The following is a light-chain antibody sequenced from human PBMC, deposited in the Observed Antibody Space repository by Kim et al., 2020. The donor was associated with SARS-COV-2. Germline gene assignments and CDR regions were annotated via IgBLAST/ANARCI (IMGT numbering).Light chain of an antibody. V-gene: IGKV3-11*01. CDR1: QSIDTY. Sequence: SPGERATLSCRASQSIDTYLAWYQQRPGQAPRLLVYDASNRATGVPDRFSGSGSGTDFTLTISSLEPEDFSTYYCQQRNSWPPAVTFGGGTKLEIK. J-gene: IGKJ4*01. CDR3: QQRNSWPPAVT. CDR2: DAS.